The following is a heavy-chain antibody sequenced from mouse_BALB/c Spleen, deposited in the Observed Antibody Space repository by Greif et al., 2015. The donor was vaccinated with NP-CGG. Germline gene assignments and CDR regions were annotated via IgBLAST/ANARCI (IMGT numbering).Heavy chain of an antibody. CDR3: TRGWERNYFDY. CDR2: IDPSDSYT. J-gene: IGHJ2*01. Sequence: QVQLQQSGAELVKPGASVKMSCKASGYTFTSYWMHCVKQRPGQGPEWIGVIDPSDSYTSYNQKFKGKATLTVDTSSSTAYMQLSSLTSEDSAVYYCTRGWERNYFDYWGQGTTLTVSS. V-gene: IGHV1S127*01. D-gene: IGHD4-1*01. CDR1: GYTFTSYW.